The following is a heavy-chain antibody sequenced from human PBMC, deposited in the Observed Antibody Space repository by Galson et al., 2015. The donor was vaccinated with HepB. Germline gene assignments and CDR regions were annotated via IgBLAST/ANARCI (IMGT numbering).Heavy chain of an antibody. CDR1: GFTFSSYA. CDR3: ARGPHPGIAVAGGANAFDI. J-gene: IGHJ3*02. D-gene: IGHD6-19*01. CDR2: ISYDGSNK. V-gene: IGHV3-30*04. Sequence: SLRLSCAASGFTFSSYAMHWVRQAPGKGLEWVAVISYDGSNKYYADSVKGRFTISRDNSKNTLYLQMNSLRAEDTAVYYCARGPHPGIAVAGGANAFDIWGQGTMVTVSS.